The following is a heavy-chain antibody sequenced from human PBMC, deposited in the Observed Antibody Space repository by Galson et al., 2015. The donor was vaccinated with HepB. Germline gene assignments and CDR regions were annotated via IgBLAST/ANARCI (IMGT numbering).Heavy chain of an antibody. CDR3: ARTIQGSTYYYEWDYFDY. V-gene: IGHV4-59*01. J-gene: IGHJ4*02. D-gene: IGHD3-22*01. Sequence: LEWIGYIFYSGSTNYNPSLKSRVTISVDTSKNQFSLRLSSVTAADTAIYYCARTIQGSTYYYEWDYFDYWGQGTLVTVSS. CDR2: IFYSGST.